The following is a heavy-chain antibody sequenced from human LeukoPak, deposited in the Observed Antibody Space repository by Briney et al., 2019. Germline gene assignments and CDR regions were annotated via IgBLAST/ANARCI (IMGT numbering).Heavy chain of an antibody. J-gene: IGHJ4*02. CDR3: VSQRRYSSGRRYIGY. Sequence: PSETLSLTCTVSGGSISSRNYYWGWIRQPPGKGLEWIGSMYYGETTYCNPSLKSRVTISADTSKNQFSLKLSSVTAADTAVYYCVSQRRYSSGRRYIGYWGQGTLVPVSS. V-gene: IGHV4-39*01. D-gene: IGHD6-19*01. CDR1: GGSISSRNYY. CDR2: MYYGETT.